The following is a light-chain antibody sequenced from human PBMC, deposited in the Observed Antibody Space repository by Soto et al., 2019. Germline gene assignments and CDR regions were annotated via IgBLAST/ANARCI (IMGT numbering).Light chain of an antibody. CDR3: QQNGSLPIT. V-gene: IGKV3-20*01. CDR1: QSLSGGY. CDR2: SAS. Sequence: EIMLTQSPGTLSLSPGERATLSCRASQSLSGGYLAWFQQKAGQTPRLLIYSASNRATDIPDRFSGSGSGTDFTLTISRLEPEDFVVYYCQQNGSLPITFGQGTRLEIK. J-gene: IGKJ5*01.